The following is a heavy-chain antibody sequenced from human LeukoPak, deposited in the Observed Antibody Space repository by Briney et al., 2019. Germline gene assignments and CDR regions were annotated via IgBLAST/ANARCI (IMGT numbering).Heavy chain of an antibody. Sequence: PSETLSLTCTVSGGSVSSGSYYWSWIRQPPGKGLEWIGYIYYSGRTNYNPSLKSRVTISVDTSKNQFSLKLSSVTAADTAVYYCARPNCSGGSCFPDTFDIWGQGTMVTVSS. V-gene: IGHV4-61*01. CDR1: GGSVSSGSYY. CDR3: ARPNCSGGSCFPDTFDI. CDR2: IYYSGRT. D-gene: IGHD2-15*01. J-gene: IGHJ3*02.